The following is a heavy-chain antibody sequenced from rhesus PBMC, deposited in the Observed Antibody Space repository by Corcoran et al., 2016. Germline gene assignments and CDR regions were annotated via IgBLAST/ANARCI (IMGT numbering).Heavy chain of an antibody. CDR3: ARDVSVAAKGDFDY. J-gene: IGHJ4*01. CDR2: IYGSGISP. V-gene: IGHV4-106*01. Sequence: QVQLQESGPGLVKPSETLSLTCAVSGGSISDDYYWSWIRQPPGKGQELIGYIYGSGISPHYNTSLKSRVTLSVDTSKNQLSLKLSSVTTADTAVYYCARDVSVAAKGDFDYWGQGVLVTVSS. CDR1: GGSISDDYY. D-gene: IGHD4-29*01.